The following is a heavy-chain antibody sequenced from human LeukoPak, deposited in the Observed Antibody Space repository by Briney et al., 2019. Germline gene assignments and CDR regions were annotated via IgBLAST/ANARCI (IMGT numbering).Heavy chain of an antibody. CDR1: GGSFSGYY. D-gene: IGHD3-3*01. V-gene: IGHV4-34*01. J-gene: IGHJ6*03. Sequence: SETLSLTCTVYGGSFSGYYWSWIRQPPGKGLEWIGEINHSGSTNYNPFLKSRVTISADTSKNQFSLKLSSVTAADTAIYYCATSRDYDFWSGYSDYYFMDVWGKGTTVTVSS. CDR3: ATSRDYDFWSGYSDYYFMDV. CDR2: INHSGST.